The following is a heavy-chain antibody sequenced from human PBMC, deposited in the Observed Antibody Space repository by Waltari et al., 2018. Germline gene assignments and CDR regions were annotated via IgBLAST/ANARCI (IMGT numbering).Heavy chain of an antibody. D-gene: IGHD6-13*01. CDR3: ARDVPGIAAAADY. CDR2: IWYDGSNK. CDR1: GFTFSSYG. Sequence: QVQLVESGGGVVQPGRSLRLSCAASGFTFSSYGMHWVRPAPGKGLEWMAVIWYDGSNKYYADSVKGRFTISRDNSKNTLYLQMNSLRAEDTAVYYCARDVPGIAAAADYWGQGTLVTVSS. V-gene: IGHV3-33*01. J-gene: IGHJ4*02.